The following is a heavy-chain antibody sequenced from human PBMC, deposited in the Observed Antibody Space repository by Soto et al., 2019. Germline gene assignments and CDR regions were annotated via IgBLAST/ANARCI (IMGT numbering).Heavy chain of an antibody. Sequence: PSETLSLTCTVSGGSISSSTYYWGWIRQPPGKGLEWIGRIYYSGSTYYNPSLKSRVTISVDTSKNQFSLKLSSVTAADTAVYYCARDLWGYCGTDCYPLDVWGQGTTVTVSS. J-gene: IGHJ6*02. CDR3: ARDLWGYCGTDCYPLDV. CDR2: IYYSGST. D-gene: IGHD2-21*02. CDR1: GGSISSSTYY. V-gene: IGHV4-39*02.